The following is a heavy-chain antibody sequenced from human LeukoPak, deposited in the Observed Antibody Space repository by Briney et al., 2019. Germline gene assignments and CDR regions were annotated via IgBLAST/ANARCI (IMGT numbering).Heavy chain of an antibody. Sequence: GGSLRLSCVASGFTFSSYWMTWVRQAPGKGLEWLANIKEDGSIQYYLDSVRGRFTISRDNAKTSVYLQLNSLRADDTAVYYCARDVWTRVAVSDYWGQRTLVTVSS. V-gene: IGHV3-7*01. J-gene: IGHJ4*02. CDR2: IKEDGSIQ. CDR3: ARDVWTRVAVSDY. D-gene: IGHD6-19*01. CDR1: GFTFSSYW.